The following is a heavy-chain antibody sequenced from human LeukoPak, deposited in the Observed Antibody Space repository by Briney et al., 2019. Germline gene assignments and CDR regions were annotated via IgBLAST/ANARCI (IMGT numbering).Heavy chain of an antibody. V-gene: IGHV4-34*01. J-gene: IGHJ4*02. D-gene: IGHD3-22*01. CDR2: INHSGST. CDR1: GFSFSTYW. CDR3: ARSFLYYYDSSGYYD. Sequence: GSLRLSCETSGFSFSTYWMSWIRQPPGKGLEWIGEINHSGSTNYNPSLKSRVTISVDTSKNQFSLKLSSVTAADTAVYYCARSFLYYYDSSGYYDWGQGTLVTVSS.